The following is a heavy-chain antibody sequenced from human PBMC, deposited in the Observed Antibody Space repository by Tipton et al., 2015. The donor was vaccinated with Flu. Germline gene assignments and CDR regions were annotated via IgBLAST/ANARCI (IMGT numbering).Heavy chain of an antibody. CDR3: AGPRYFD. CDR1: GFSFSDYY. Sequence: SLRLSCAASGFSFSDYYMTWIRQAPGKGPEWVSFISSSGSTIYYADSVKGRFTTSRDNAKSSLYLQMDSLRAEDTAVYYCAGPRYFDWGQGTLVRVSS. D-gene: IGHD3-9*01. CDR2: ISSSGSTI. J-gene: IGHJ4*02. V-gene: IGHV3-11*01.